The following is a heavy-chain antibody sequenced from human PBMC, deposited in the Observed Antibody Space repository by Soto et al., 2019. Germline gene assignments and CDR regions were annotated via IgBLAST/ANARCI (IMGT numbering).Heavy chain of an antibody. J-gene: IGHJ3*02. CDR2: ISGSSSST. CDR3: AKEYIVTTIADAFDI. CDR1: GFTFNSCA. Sequence: EVQLLESGGGLVQPGGSLRLSCAASGFTFNSCAMTWVRQAPGKGLEWVSTISGSSSSTFYADSVKGRFTTSRDNSKNMLYLQMDGLRAEDMAVYYCAKEYIVTTIADAFDIWGQGTMVTVSS. V-gene: IGHV3-23*01. D-gene: IGHD5-12*01.